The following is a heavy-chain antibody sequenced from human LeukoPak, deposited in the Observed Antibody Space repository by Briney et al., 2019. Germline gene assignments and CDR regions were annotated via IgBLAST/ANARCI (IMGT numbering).Heavy chain of an antibody. Sequence: GGSLRLSCSGSGFTFSRHNMHWVRQAPGKGLEYVSAISYNGDSTYYVDSVKGRFTISRDNSKNTLDLQMSSPRPEDTAVYYCVSDRETQEQIWGPGTLVTVSS. V-gene: IGHV3-64D*09. CDR2: ISYNGDST. D-gene: IGHD1-26*01. CDR3: VSDRETQEQI. J-gene: IGHJ3*02. CDR1: GFTFSRHN.